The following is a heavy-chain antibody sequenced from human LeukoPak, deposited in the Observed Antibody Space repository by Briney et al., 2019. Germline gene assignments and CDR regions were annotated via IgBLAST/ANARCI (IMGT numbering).Heavy chain of an antibody. CDR1: GFTFSSYA. J-gene: IGHJ4*02. V-gene: IGHV3-23*01. CDR3: AKGGYCSGGSCYTPGYFDY. CDR2: ISGSGGST. D-gene: IGHD2-15*01. Sequence: PGGSLRLSCAASGFTFSSYAMSWVRQAPGKGLEWVSAISGSGGSTHYADSVKGRLTISRDNSKNTLYLQMNSLRAEDTAVYYCAKGGYCSGGSCYTPGYFDYWGQGTLVTVSS.